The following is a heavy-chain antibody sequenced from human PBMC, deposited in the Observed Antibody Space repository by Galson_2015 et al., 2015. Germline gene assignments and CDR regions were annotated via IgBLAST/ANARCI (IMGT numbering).Heavy chain of an antibody. J-gene: IGHJ4*02. D-gene: IGHD3-22*01. CDR3: AKAEDYYESSGYE. V-gene: IGHV3-74*01. CDR2: ISSDGSST. Sequence: SLRLSCAASGFTFRSYWMHWVRAAPGKGLVWVSRISSDGSSTTYADSGKGRFTISRDNAKNTLYLQMNSLRAEDTAVYYCAKAEDYYESSGYEWGQG. CDR1: GFTFRSYW.